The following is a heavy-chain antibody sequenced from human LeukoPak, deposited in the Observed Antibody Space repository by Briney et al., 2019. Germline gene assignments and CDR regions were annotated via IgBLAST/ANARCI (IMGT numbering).Heavy chain of an antibody. Sequence: PGGSLRLSCAASGVTFDDDAMHWVRHAPGKGLEWVSGISWNMGSIGYADSVKGRFTISRDNAKNSLYLQMNSLRAEDTALYYCAKAFSGSWYYYDSSGYYFDYWGQGTLVTVSS. D-gene: IGHD3-22*01. J-gene: IGHJ4*02. V-gene: IGHV3-9*01. CDR1: GVTFDDDA. CDR2: ISWNMGSI. CDR3: AKAFSGSWYYYDSSGYYFDY.